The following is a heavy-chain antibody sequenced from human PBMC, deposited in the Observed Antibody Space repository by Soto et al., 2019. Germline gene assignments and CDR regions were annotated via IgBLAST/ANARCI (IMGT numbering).Heavy chain of an antibody. CDR1: GFTFSSYS. CDR3: ARGLGSSSGYETYNWFDP. V-gene: IGHV3-21*01. Sequence: PAGSLRLSCAASGFTFSSYSMNWVRQAPGKGLEWVSSISSSSSYIYYADSVKGRFTISRDNAKNSLYLQMNSLRAEDTAVYYCARGLGSSSGYETYNWFDPWGQGTLVTVSS. J-gene: IGHJ5*02. CDR2: ISSSSSYI. D-gene: IGHD6-13*01.